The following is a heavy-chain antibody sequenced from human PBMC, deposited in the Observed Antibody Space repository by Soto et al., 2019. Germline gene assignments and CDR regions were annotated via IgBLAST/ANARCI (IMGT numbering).Heavy chain of an antibody. CDR2: INADNGNT. Sequence: ASVKVSCKASGYTFTGYAMHWVRQAPGQRLEWMGWINADNGNTKYSQNFQGRVTLTTDTSTTTAYMELRSLRSNDTAIYYCAMVDVYVTPSPQDVWGQGTTVTVSS. D-gene: IGHD3-16*01. CDR1: GYTFTGYA. CDR3: AMVDVYVTPSPQDV. J-gene: IGHJ6*02. V-gene: IGHV1-3*01.